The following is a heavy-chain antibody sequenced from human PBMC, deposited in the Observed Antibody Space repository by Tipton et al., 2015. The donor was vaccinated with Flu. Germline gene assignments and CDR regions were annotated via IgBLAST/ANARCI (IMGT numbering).Heavy chain of an antibody. CDR1: GFTFSSYE. Sequence: GSLRLSCAASGFTFSSYEMNWVRQAPGKGLEWVSYISSSSNTISYADSVRGRFTISRDNTKKSLSLQRNSLRAEDTAIYYCATPTGDDYWGQGILVTVSS. V-gene: IGHV3-48*03. J-gene: IGHJ4*02. CDR2: ISSSSNTI. CDR3: ATPTGDDY. D-gene: IGHD7-27*01.